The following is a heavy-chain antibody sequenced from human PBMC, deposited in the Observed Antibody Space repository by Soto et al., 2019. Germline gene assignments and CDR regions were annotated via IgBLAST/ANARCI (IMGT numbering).Heavy chain of an antibody. CDR3: ARAGTAMVTLDY. CDR2: IYYSGST. V-gene: IGHV4-59*01. J-gene: IGHJ4*02. CDR1: CGSISSYF. D-gene: IGHD5-18*01. Sequence: SETLSLTCSVSCGSISSYFWSWIRQPPGKGLEWIGYIYYSGSTNYNPSLKSRVTISVDTSKNQFSLRLSSVTPADTAVYYCARAGTAMVTLDYWGQGTLVTVSS.